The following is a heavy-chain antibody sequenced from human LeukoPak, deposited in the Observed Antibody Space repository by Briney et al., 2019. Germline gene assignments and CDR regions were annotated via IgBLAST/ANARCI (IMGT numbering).Heavy chain of an antibody. Sequence: PGGSLRLSCAASGFTFSSYGMHWVRQAPGKGLEWVGDISHDASNKYYAEFVKGRFTISRDNSKNTLYLQMNSLRAEDTAVYYCARGRGRRGSDAFDIWGQGTMVTVCS. CDR3: ARGRGRRGSDAFDI. CDR1: GFTFSSYG. J-gene: IGHJ3*02. D-gene: IGHD1-26*01. V-gene: IGHV3-30*04. CDR2: ISHDASNK.